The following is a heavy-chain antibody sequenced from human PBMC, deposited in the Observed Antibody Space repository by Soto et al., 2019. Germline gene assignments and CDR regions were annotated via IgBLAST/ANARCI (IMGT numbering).Heavy chain of an antibody. J-gene: IGHJ5*02. V-gene: IGHV3-23*01. CDR1: GFTFSSYA. CDR3: AKSLHSSSWYDWFDP. CDR2: ISGSGGST. Sequence: GGSLRLSCAASGFTFSSYAMSWVRQAPGKGLEWVSAISGSGGSTYYADSVKGRFTISRDNSKNTLYLQMNSLRAEDTAVYYCAKSLHSSSWYDWFDPWGQGTLVTVSS. D-gene: IGHD6-13*01.